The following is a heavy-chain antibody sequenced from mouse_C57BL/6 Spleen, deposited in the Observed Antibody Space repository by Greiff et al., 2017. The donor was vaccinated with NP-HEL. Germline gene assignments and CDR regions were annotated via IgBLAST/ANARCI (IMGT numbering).Heavy chain of an antibody. J-gene: IGHJ3*01. Sequence: QVQLKQPGAELVMPGASVKLSCKASGYTFTSYWMHWVKQRPGQGLEWIGEIDPSDSYTNYNQKFKGKSTLTVDKSSSTAYMQLSSLTSEDSAVYYCARGGDYSNYGAYWGKGTLVTVSA. CDR1: GYTFTSYW. V-gene: IGHV1-69*01. CDR2: IDPSDSYT. D-gene: IGHD2-5*01. CDR3: ARGGDYSNYGAY.